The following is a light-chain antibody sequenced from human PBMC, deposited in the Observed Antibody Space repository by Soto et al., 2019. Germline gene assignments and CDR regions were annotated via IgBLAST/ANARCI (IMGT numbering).Light chain of an antibody. CDR1: SSNSGAGYD. CDR2: GNS. V-gene: IGLV1-40*01. J-gene: IGLJ2*01. CDR3: QSYDSSLSGSV. Sequence: QSVLPQPPSVSGAPGQRVTISCTGSSSNSGAGYDIHWYQQLPGTAPKLLISGNSNRPSGVPDRFSGSKSGTSVSLAITGLQAEDEADYYCQSYDSSLSGSVFGGGTKLTVL.